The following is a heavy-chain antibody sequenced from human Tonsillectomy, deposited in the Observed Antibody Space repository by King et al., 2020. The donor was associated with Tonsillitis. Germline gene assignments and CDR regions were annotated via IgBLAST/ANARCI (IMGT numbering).Heavy chain of an antibody. Sequence: VQLVESGGGVVQPGRSLRLSCVVSGFTFSSYGMHWVRQAPGKGLEWVAVIWYDGSYKHYADSVKGRFSVSRDNSKNTLYLQMNSLRAEDTAVYYCARDTTKGSGSGSYPGYWGQGTLVTVSS. D-gene: IGHD3-10*01. CDR3: ARDTTKGSGSGSYPGY. J-gene: IGHJ4*02. CDR1: GFTFSSYG. CDR2: IWYDGSYK. V-gene: IGHV3-33*01.